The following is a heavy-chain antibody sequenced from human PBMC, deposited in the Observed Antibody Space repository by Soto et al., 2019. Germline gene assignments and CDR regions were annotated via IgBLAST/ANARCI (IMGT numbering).Heavy chain of an antibody. Sequence: FLRLSCAASGFTFSSYGMHWVRQAPGKGLEWVAVMSYDGSNKYYADSVKGRFTISRDNSKNTLYLQMNSLRAEDTAVYYCAKDLEPYQLLSPDFDYWGQGTLVTVSS. CDR2: MSYDGSNK. J-gene: IGHJ4*02. D-gene: IGHD2-2*01. CDR3: AKDLEPYQLLSPDFDY. V-gene: IGHV3-30*18. CDR1: GFTFSSYG.